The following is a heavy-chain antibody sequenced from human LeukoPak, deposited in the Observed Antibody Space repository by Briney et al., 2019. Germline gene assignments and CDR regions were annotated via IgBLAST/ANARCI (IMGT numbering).Heavy chain of an antibody. CDR1: GYTFTNYG. CDR2: ISAHSGIT. CDR3: ARAESYNNYPDY. V-gene: IGHV1-18*01. Sequence: ASVKVPCKTSGYTFTNYGFSWVRQAPGQGLEWMGWISAHSGITNYAQKLQGRVTMTTDTSTSTAYMELRRLRSDDTAVYYCARAESYNNYPDYWGQGTLVAVSS. D-gene: IGHD4-11*01. J-gene: IGHJ4*02.